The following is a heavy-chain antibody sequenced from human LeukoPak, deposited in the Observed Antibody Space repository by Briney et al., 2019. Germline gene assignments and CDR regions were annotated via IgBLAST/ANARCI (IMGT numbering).Heavy chain of an antibody. CDR2: ISYSGNT. D-gene: IGHD2-2*02. Sequence: SETLSLTCTVSGGSISGSSHYWGWIRQPPGEALEWIGTISYSGNTFYSPSLKSRVIMSVHMFQNKFSLILTSVTAADTAMYFCVRDMAIPDHPGPDALDWFDPWGQGILVTVSS. J-gene: IGHJ5*02. CDR3: VRDMAIPDHPGPDALDWFDP. V-gene: IGHV4-39*07. CDR1: GGSISGSSHY.